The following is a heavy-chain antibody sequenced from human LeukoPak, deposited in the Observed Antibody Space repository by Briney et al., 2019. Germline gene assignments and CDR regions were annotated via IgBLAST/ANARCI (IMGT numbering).Heavy chain of an antibody. CDR1: SGSISSSSYY. V-gene: IGHV4-39*01. J-gene: IGHJ4*02. Sequence: SETLSLTCTVSSGSISSSSYYWGWIRQPPGKGLEWIGSIYYSGSTYYNPFLKSRVTMSVDTSKNQFSLKLSSVTAADTAVYYCARQGPTTGTDYFDYWGQGTLVTVSS. CDR3: ARQGPTTGTDYFDY. CDR2: IYYSGST. D-gene: IGHD1-1*01.